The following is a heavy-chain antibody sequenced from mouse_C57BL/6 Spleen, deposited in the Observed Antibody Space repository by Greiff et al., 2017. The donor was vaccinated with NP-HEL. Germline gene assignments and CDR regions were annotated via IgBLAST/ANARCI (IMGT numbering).Heavy chain of an antibody. CDR2: IYPRSGNT. J-gene: IGHJ4*01. Sequence: QVQLQQSGAELARPGASVKLSCKASGYTFTSYGISWVKQRTGQGLEWIGEIYPRSGNTYYNEKFKGKATLTADKSSSTAYMELRSLTSEDSAVYFCAREVIYYYGSSYVRYAMDYWGQGTSVTVSS. V-gene: IGHV1-81*01. D-gene: IGHD1-1*01. CDR3: AREVIYYYGSSYVRYAMDY. CDR1: GYTFTSYG.